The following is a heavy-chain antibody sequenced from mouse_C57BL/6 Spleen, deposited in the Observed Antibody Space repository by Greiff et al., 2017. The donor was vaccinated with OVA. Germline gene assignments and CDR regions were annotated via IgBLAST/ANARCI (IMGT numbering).Heavy chain of an antibody. J-gene: IGHJ3*01. CDR1: GFTFSDYY. CDR3: ERPISSDDYSFAY. CDR2: ISNGGGST. D-gene: IGHD2-4*01. V-gene: IGHV5-12*01. Sequence: EVKLMESGGGLVQPGGSLKLSCAASGFTFSDYYMYWVRQTPEKRLEWVAYISNGGGSTYYPETVKGRFTISRDNAKNTLYLQMSRLKSEDTDMYYCERPISSDDYSFAYWGQGTLVTVSA.